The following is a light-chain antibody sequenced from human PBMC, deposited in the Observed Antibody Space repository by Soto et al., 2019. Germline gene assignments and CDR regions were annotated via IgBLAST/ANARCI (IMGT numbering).Light chain of an antibody. CDR1: QSVSSN. CDR2: GAS. V-gene: IGKV3-15*01. Sequence: IVMTQSPATLSVSPGEGVTLSCRASQSVSSNLAWYQQKPGQAPRLLIYGASTRATGIPGRFSGSGSGTEFTLTISSLQSEDFAAYYCQQYNNWPPTFGQGTKVDIK. J-gene: IGKJ1*01. CDR3: QQYNNWPPT.